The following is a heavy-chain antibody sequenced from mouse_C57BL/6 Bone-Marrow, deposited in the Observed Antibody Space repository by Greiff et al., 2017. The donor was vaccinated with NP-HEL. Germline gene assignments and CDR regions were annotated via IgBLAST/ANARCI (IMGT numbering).Heavy chain of an antibody. CDR1: GYTFTSYW. J-gene: IGHJ3*01. CDR3: ARGDYDYF. D-gene: IGHD2-4*01. V-gene: IGHV1-50*01. Sequence: QVQLQQPGAELVKPGASVKLSCKASGYTFTSYWMQWVKQRPGQGLEWIGEIDPADSYTNYNQKFKGKATLTVDTSTSTAYMQLSSLKSEDSAVYYCARGDYDYFWGQGTLVTVSA. CDR2: IDPADSYT.